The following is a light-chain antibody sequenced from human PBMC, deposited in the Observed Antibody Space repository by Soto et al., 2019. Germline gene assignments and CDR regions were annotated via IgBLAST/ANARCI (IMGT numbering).Light chain of an antibody. CDR1: QSVSSN. J-gene: IGKJ5*01. CDR2: GAS. Sequence: EIVMTQSPATLSVSPGARAPLSCRASQSVSSNLAWYQQKPGQAPRLLIYGASTRATGIPARFSGSGSGTDFTLTISSLEPEDFAVYYCQQRSNLPPTFGQGTRLEN. V-gene: IGKV3-15*01. CDR3: QQRSNLPPT.